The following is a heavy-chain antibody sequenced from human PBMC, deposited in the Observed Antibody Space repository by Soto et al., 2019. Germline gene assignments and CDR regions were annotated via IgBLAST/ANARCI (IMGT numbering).Heavy chain of an antibody. J-gene: IGHJ4*02. CDR3: AREPLRLSFDF. D-gene: IGHD4-17*01. Sequence: PGGSLRLACAASGFILSDNYVSWIRQAPGQGLEWASDISGSSTYTNYADSVKGRLTISRDNAQNSVYLQMNSLRAEDTAVYYCAREPLRLSFDFWVQGTLVTVSS. CDR2: ISGSSTYT. V-gene: IGHV3-11*06. CDR1: GFILSDNY.